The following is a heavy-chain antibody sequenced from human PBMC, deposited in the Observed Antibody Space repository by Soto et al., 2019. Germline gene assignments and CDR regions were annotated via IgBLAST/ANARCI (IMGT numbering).Heavy chain of an antibody. V-gene: IGHV1-69*01. CDR1: GGTFSSYA. D-gene: IGHD2-21*02. J-gene: IGHJ4*02. CDR3: AREAYCGGDCYPWFDY. Sequence: QVQLVQSGAEVKKPGSSVKVSCKASGGTFSSYAISWVRQAPGQGLEWMGGIIPIFGTANYAEKFQGRVTITADESTSTAYMELSSLRSEDTAVYYCAREAYCGGDCYPWFDYWGQGTLVTVSS. CDR2: IIPIFGTA.